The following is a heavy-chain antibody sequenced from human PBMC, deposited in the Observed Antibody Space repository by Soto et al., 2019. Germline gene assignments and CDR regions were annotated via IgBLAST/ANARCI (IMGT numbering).Heavy chain of an antibody. CDR1: GFTFSRHG. Sequence: PGGSLRLSCAASGFTFSRHGMHWVRQAPGKGLEWVAVISNDGSDKYYADSVKGRFTISRDNSKITLYLQMSRLGADDSAVYYCAKDGDVAAAGYYFDSWGQGMLVTVS. CDR3: AKDGDVAAAGYYFDS. D-gene: IGHD6-13*01. J-gene: IGHJ4*02. V-gene: IGHV3-30*18. CDR2: ISNDGSDK.